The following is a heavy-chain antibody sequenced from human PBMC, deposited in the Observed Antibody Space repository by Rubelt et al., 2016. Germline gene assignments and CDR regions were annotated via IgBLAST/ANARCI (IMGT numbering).Heavy chain of an antibody. CDR3: AREGGLYSYGSFYYYYYYMDV. Sequence: TFSSYGMHWVRQAPGKGLEWVAVISYDGSNKYYADSVKGRFTISRDNSKNTLYLQMNSLRAEDTAVYYCAREGGLYSYGSFYYYYYYMDVWGKGTTVTVSS. D-gene: IGHD5-18*01. J-gene: IGHJ6*03. CDR1: TFSSYG. CDR2: ISYDGSNK. V-gene: IGHV3-33*05.